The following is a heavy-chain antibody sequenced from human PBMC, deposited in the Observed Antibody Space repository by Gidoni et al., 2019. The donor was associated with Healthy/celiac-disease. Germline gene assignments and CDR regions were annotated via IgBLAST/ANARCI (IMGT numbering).Heavy chain of an antibody. Sequence: QVQLVQSGAAVKKHGASVKVYCKASGYTFTSYAMHLARQAPGQRLEWMGWINSGNGNTKYSQKFQGRVTITRDTSASTAYMELSSLRSEDTAVDYCARENAGWSFDYWGQGTLVTVSS. J-gene: IGHJ4*02. CDR2: INSGNGNT. D-gene: IGHD6-19*01. CDR3: ARENAGWSFDY. CDR1: GYTFTSYA. V-gene: IGHV1-3*01.